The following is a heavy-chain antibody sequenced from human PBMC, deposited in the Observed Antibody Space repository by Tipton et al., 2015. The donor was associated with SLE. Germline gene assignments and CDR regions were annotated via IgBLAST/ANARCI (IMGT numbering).Heavy chain of an antibody. CDR1: GYSFTNYW. V-gene: IGHV5-51*03. CDR3: ARRGNGYGDAFDI. Sequence: QLVQSGAAVKRPGESLKISCKGSGYSFTNYWIAWVRQMPGKGLEWMGMIYPGVSETRYSTSLQGQVTMSADKSINTAYLQWSSLNASDTAKYYCARRGNGYGDAFDIKGQRTLVTVAS. D-gene: IGHD5-12*01. CDR2: IYPGVSET. J-gene: IGHJ3*02.